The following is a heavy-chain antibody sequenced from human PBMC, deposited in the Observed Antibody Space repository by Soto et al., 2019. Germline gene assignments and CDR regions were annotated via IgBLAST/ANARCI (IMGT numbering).Heavy chain of an antibody. CDR3: ARDIDYDIDY. CDR2: IYSKEGRI. CDR1: GYIFNNYG. V-gene: IGHV1-18*01. D-gene: IGHD4-17*01. J-gene: IGHJ4*02. Sequence: QVQLVQSGPEVQKPGASVKVSCKASGYIFNNYGISWVRQAPGQGLEWMGWIYSKEGRINIAQKFQGRVTLTTDTSTSTAYVELRSLRFDDSAVYFCARDIDYDIDYWGQGTLVTVSS.